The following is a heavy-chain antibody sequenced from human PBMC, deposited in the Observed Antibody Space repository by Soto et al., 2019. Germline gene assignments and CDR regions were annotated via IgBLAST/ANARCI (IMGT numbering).Heavy chain of an antibody. V-gene: IGHV4-31*03. D-gene: IGHD3-10*01. Sequence: QVQLQESGPGLVKPSQTLSLTCTVSGGSISSGGYYWNWIRQHPGKGLEWIGYIFYSANTYYNPSLKSRVXXSXAXXQNRFSLKLSSVTAADTAVYYCATGSMVRGVPIDYWGQGTLVTVSS. J-gene: IGHJ4*02. CDR2: IFYSANT. CDR1: GGSISSGGYY. CDR3: ATGSMVRGVPIDY.